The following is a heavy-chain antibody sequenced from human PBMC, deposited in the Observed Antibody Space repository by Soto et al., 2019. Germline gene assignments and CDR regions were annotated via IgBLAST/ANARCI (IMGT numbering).Heavy chain of an antibody. CDR3: AGQGQYYDSSVWAFDI. J-gene: IGHJ3*02. V-gene: IGHV5-51*01. CDR1: GYSFTSYW. CDR2: IYPGDSDT. D-gene: IGHD3-22*01. Sequence: PGESLKISCKGSGYSFTSYWIGWVRQMPGKGLEWMGIIYPGDSDTRYSPSFQGQVTISADKSISTAYLQWSSLKASDTAMYYCAGQGQYYDSSVWAFDIWGQGTMVTVSS.